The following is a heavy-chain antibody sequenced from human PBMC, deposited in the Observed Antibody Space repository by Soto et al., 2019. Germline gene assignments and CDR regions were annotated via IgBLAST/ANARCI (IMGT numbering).Heavy chain of an antibody. V-gene: IGHV3-7*01. D-gene: IGHD3-16*01. J-gene: IGHJ6*02. CDR2: MNQDGGEK. CDR3: ARDLRLGGYYDSSNHYFFYGFDV. CDR1: GNPFSRHW. Sequence: GADGNPFSRHWLAWFHQAPGKXPEWVAGMNQDGGEKYYVGSVKGRFTISRDNAKNSLYLQMNSLRDEDTAVYYCARDLRLGGYYDSSNHYFFYGFDVWRHVPTVPVS.